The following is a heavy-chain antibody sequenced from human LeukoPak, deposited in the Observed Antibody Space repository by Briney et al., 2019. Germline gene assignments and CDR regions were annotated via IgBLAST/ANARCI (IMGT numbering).Heavy chain of an antibody. CDR1: GGSISRYY. J-gene: IGHJ6*03. CDR2: FYTSGNT. D-gene: IGHD3-10*01. V-gene: IGHV4-4*07. Sequence: PSETLSLTCTVSGGSISRYYWSWIRQTAGKGLEWIGRFYTSGNTNYNPSLKSRVTMSVEKSKNQFSLKLSSVTAADTAVYYCVRDFGSGSSRRNNYYMDVWGKGTTVTVSS. CDR3: VRDFGSGSSRRNNYYMDV.